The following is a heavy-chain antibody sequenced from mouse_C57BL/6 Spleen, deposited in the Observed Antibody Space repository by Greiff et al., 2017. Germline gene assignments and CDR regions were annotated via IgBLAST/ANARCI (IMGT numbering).Heavy chain of an antibody. D-gene: IGHD1-1*01. V-gene: IGHV1-66*01. CDR2: IYPGSGNT. CDR3: AREDYYGSSYYAMDY. J-gene: IGHJ4*01. Sequence: QVQLQQPGPELVKPGASVKISCKASGYSFTSYYIHWVKQRPGQGLEWIGWIYPGSGNTKYNEKFKGKATLTADTSSSTAYMQLSSLASADSAVYYCAREDYYGSSYYAMDYWGQGTSVTVSS. CDR1: GYSFTSYY.